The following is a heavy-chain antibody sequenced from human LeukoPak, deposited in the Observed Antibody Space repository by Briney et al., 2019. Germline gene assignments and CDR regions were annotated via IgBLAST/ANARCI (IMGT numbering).Heavy chain of an antibody. CDR2: INQDGSGK. D-gene: IGHD4-11*01. Sequence: GGSLRLSCAASGFTFRSYWMSWVRQAPGKGLEWVALINQDGSGKYYVDSVKGRFTISRDNANNSLYLQMNSLRAEDTAVYYCARVPENEYSNVTVDNGAQGPLFTVS. CDR3: ARVPENEYSNVTVDN. J-gene: IGHJ4*02. V-gene: IGHV3-7*01. CDR1: GFTFRSYW.